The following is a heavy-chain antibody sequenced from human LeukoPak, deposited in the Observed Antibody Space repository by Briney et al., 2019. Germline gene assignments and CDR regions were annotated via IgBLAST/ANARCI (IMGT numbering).Heavy chain of an antibody. D-gene: IGHD3-22*01. Sequence: PSENLSRNGTVSGGSISRYYWSWIRQPPGKGLEWIGYIHPSGASVYSPSLRGRVTMSIDMSNNQLSVRLSAVTAADTAVYYCARHDEIRLITNGFNVWGRGTMVTVSS. J-gene: IGHJ3*01. V-gene: IGHV4-4*09. CDR3: ARHDEIRLITNGFNV. CDR1: GGSISRYY. CDR2: IHPSGAS.